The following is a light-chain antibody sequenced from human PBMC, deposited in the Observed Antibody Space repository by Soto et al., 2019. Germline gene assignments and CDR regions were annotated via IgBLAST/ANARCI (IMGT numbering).Light chain of an antibody. CDR2: AAS. CDR3: LQDHTYPWT. V-gene: IGKV1-6*01. CDR1: QDIRSD. J-gene: IGKJ1*01. Sequence: AIQVTQSPSSLSASVGYRCTISCLASQDIRSDLCWYQQEPGKAPKMLIFAASNLQSGVPSRFSGNASGTTFTLTISSLQPEDVATYYRLQDHTYPWTFGQGTKVDIK.